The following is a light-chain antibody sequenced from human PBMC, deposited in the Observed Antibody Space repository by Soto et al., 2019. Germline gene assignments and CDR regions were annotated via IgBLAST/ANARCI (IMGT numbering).Light chain of an antibody. CDR2: GAS. CDR1: HSVNSH. V-gene: IGKV3-15*01. CDR3: QQYNNWPYT. Sequence: MMMTQSPATLSVSPGERVTLSCRTSHSVNSHVAWYQQRPGQPPRLLIFGASTRASDVPDGFTGSGSGTQFTLTIASLHSEDFAVYFCQQYNNWPYTFGQGTKVDIK. J-gene: IGKJ2*01.